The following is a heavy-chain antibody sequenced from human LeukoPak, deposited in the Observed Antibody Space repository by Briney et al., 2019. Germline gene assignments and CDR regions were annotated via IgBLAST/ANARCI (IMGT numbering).Heavy chain of an antibody. Sequence: GGTLRLSCAASGFIFSDYGIHWVRQAPGKGLEWVAVIWFDGSKTYYGDSVKGRFTISRDNSKSTVYLQMNSVRVEDTAVYFCARAEPGSFDYWGEGTLVTVSS. CDR3: ARAEPGSFDY. V-gene: IGHV3-33*01. J-gene: IGHJ4*02. CDR1: GFIFSDYG. D-gene: IGHD1-26*01. CDR2: IWFDGSKT.